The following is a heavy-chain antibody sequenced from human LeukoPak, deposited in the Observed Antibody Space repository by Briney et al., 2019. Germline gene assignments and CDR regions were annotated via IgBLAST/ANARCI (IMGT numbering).Heavy chain of an antibody. D-gene: IGHD5-18*01. CDR2: INHSGST. CDR1: GGSFSGYY. V-gene: IGHV4-34*01. CDR3: ARDKDTAMVGNWFDP. J-gene: IGHJ5*02. Sequence: PSETLPLTCAVYGGSFSGYYWSWIRQPPGKGLEWIGEINHSGSTNYNPSLKSRVTISVDTSKNQFSLKLSSVTAADTAVYYCARDKDTAMVGNWFDPWGQGTLVTVSS.